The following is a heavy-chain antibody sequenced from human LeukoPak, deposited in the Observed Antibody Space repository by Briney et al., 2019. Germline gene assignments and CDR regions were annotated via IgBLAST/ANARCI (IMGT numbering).Heavy chain of an antibody. Sequence: ASVKVSCKASGYTFTGYYMHWVRQAPGQGLEWMGWINPNSGDTNYAQKFQGRVTMTRDTSISTAYMELSRLRSDDTAVYYCARDWYQKAFDIWGQGTMVTASS. CDR2: INPNSGDT. CDR3: ARDWYQKAFDI. V-gene: IGHV1-2*02. CDR1: GYTFTGYY. D-gene: IGHD2-2*01. J-gene: IGHJ3*02.